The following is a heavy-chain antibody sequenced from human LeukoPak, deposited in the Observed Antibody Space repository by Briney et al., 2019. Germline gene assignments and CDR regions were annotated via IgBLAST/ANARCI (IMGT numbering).Heavy chain of an antibody. D-gene: IGHD3-3*01. CDR1: GYTFTSYG. CDR2: ISAYNGNT. V-gene: IGHV1-18*01. CDR3: ARDRGYDFWSGYHGYFDY. J-gene: IGHJ4*02. Sequence: GASVKVSCKASGYTFTSYGISWVRQAPGQGLEWMGWISAYNGNTNYAQKLRGRVTMTTDTSTSTAYMELRSLRSDDTAVYYCARDRGYDFWSGYHGYFDYWGQGTLVTVSS.